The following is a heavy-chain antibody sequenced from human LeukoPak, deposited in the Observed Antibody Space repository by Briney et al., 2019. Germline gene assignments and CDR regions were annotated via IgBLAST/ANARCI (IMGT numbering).Heavy chain of an antibody. J-gene: IGHJ5*02. CDR1: GFTFSSYS. CDR3: AKGYYGSGSYGWFDP. V-gene: IGHV3-48*01. Sequence: GGSLRLSCAASGFTFSSYSMNWVRQAPGKGLEWVSYISSSSSTIYYADSVKGRFTISIDNSKNTLYLHMNSLRAEDTAVYYCAKGYYGSGSYGWFDPWGQGTLVTVPS. CDR2: ISSSSSTI. D-gene: IGHD3-10*01.